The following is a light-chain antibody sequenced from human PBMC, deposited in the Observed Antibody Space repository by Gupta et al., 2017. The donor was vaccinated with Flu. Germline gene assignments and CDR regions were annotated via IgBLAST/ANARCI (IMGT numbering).Light chain of an antibody. CDR2: DVS. V-gene: IGLV2-14*01. J-gene: IGLJ1*01. CDR3: SSYTSISTFYV. Sequence: QSALTQPASVSGSPGQSITISCTGTSSDVGGSNYVSWYQQHPGKAPKLLIYDVSNRPSGVSSRFSGSKFGNTASLTISGLQAEDETDYYCSSYTSISTFYVFGTGTKVTVL. CDR1: SSDVGGSNY.